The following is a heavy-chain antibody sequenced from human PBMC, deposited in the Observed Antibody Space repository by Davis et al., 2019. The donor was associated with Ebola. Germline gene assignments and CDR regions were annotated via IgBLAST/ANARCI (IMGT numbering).Heavy chain of an antibody. J-gene: IGHJ4*02. CDR1: GFTLITNY. D-gene: IGHD4-11*01. V-gene: IGHV3-66*03. CDR2: IYKSGTA. CDR3: ARVDYNNHGACFDH. Sequence: PGGSLRPSCAPSGFTLITNYMIWVRQTPEKGLEWVSFIYKSGTASYPESLKARFTVTRDESTNTLFLQVKSPRTEDTTMYYCARVDYNNHGACFDHWGQGSLVTVSS.